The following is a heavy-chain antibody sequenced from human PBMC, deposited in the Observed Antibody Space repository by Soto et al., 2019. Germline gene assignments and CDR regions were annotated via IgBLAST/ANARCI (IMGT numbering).Heavy chain of an antibody. J-gene: IGHJ5*02. D-gene: IGHD6-13*01. CDR1: GFTFSSYA. Sequence: EVQLLESGGGLVQPGGSLRLSCAASGFTFSSYAMSWVRQAPGKGLEWVSAISGSGGSTYYADSVKGRFTISRDNSKNTLYLQMNSLRAEDTAVYYCARGSSSSWYKGWFDPWGQGTLVTVSS. CDR2: ISGSGGST. CDR3: ARGSSSSWYKGWFDP. V-gene: IGHV3-23*01.